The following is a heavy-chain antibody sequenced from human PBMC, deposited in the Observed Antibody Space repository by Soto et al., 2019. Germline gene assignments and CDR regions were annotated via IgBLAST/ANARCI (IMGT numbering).Heavy chain of an antibody. V-gene: IGHV3-74*01. CDR3: TRGAPFDI. CDR2: INSDGSRT. J-gene: IGHJ3*02. Sequence: PGGSLRLSCAASGFTFTTYWMDWVRQAPGKGLVWVSRINSDGSRTNYADSVKGRFTISRDNARNTLYVQMNSLRADDTAVYFCTRGAPFDIWGQGTMVTVSS. CDR1: GFTFTTYW.